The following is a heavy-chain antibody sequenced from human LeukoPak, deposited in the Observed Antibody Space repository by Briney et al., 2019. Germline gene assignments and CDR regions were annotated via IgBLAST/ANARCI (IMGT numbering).Heavy chain of an antibody. CDR3: AREYPLFHYFDY. J-gene: IGHJ4*02. D-gene: IGHD2-2*01. Sequence: GGSLRLSCAASEFSVGSNYVTWVRQAPGKGLEWVSLIYSGGSTYYADSVKGRFTISRDNSKNTLYLQMNSLRAEDTAVYYCAREYPLFHYFDYWGQGTLVTVSS. CDR2: IYSGGST. CDR1: EFSVGSNY. V-gene: IGHV3-66*01.